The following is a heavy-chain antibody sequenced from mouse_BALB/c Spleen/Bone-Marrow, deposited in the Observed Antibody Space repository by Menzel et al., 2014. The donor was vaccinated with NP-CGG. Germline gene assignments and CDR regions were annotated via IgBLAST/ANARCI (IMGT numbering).Heavy chain of an antibody. CDR2: IWGGGNT. D-gene: IGHD1-1*01. J-gene: IGHJ4*01. V-gene: IGHV2-6-4*01. CDR1: GFSLSRYS. Sequence: QVQLQQSGPGLVAPSQSLSITCTVSGFSLSRYSVHWVRQPPGEGLEWLGVIWGGGNTDYNSALKSRLSITKDNSKSQVFLKMNSLQTDDTAMYYCARFITTGTMGCWGQGTSVTVSS. CDR3: ARFITTGTMGC.